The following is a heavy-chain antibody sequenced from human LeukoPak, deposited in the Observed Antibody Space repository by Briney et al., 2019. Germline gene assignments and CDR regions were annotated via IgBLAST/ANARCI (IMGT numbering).Heavy chain of an antibody. D-gene: IGHD2-2*02. CDR3: ARDYYCSGSSCYNRLFDY. CDR1: GYTFTGYY. J-gene: IGHJ4*02. Sequence: ASVKVSCKASGYTFTGYYIHWVRQAPGQGLEWMGRTNPSSGGTDYAQKFQGRVTMTRDTSMSTAYMELSRLRSDDTAVYYCARDYYCSGSSCYNRLFDYWGQGTLVTVS. V-gene: IGHV1-2*06. CDR2: TNPSSGGT.